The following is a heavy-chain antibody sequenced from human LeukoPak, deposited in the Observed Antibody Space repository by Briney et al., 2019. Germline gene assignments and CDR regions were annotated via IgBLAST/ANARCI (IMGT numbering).Heavy chain of an antibody. CDR1: GFTFSSYA. Sequence: GGSLRLSCAASGFTFSSYAMHWVRQAPGKGLEWVAVISYVGSNKYYADSVKGRFTISRDNSKNTLYLQMNSLRDEDTAVYYCARVGGSGFYYYYYMDVWGKGTTVTVSS. J-gene: IGHJ6*03. CDR2: ISYVGSNK. CDR3: ARVGGSGFYYYYYMDV. D-gene: IGHD3-10*01. V-gene: IGHV3-30*04.